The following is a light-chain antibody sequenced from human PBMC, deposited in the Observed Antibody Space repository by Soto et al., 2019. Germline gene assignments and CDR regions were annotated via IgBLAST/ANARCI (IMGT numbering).Light chain of an antibody. CDR1: QSINRD. V-gene: IGKV1-39*01. Sequence: DIQMTQSPSSLSASVGDRVTITCRASQSINRDLNWYQQKPGKAPKLLIYGTSNLEGGVPSRFSGSGSGTDFTLTISSLQPEDFATYYCQQSFTTLSRTFGQGTKVEIK. CDR2: GTS. J-gene: IGKJ1*01. CDR3: QQSFTTLSRT.